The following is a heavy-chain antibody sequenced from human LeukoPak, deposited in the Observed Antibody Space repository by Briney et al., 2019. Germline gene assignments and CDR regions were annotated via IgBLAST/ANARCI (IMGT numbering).Heavy chain of an antibody. J-gene: IGHJ4*02. Sequence: SETLSLTCTVSGGSISSYYWSWIRQPPGKGLEWFGYIYYTGSTNYNPSLKSRVTISVDTSKNQFSLKLSSVTAADTAVYYCAGGGDSAGYYYPMFHYRGQGTLVTVSS. CDR3: AGGGDSAGYYYPMFHY. CDR1: GGSISSYY. CDR2: IYYTGST. V-gene: IGHV4-59*01. D-gene: IGHD3-22*01.